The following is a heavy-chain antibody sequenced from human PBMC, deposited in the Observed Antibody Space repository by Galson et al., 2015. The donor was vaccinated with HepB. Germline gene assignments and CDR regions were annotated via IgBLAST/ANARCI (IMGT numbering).Heavy chain of an antibody. CDR1: GFTFSSYS. V-gene: IGHV3-21*01. Sequence: SLRLSCAASGFTFSSYSMNWVRQAPGKGLEWVSSISSSSSYIYYADSVKGRFTISRDNAKNSLYLQMNSLRAEDTAVYYCARDQGYCSSTSCRILDYWGQGTLVTVSS. CDR3: ARDQGYCSSTSCRILDY. CDR2: ISSSSSYI. D-gene: IGHD2-2*01. J-gene: IGHJ4*02.